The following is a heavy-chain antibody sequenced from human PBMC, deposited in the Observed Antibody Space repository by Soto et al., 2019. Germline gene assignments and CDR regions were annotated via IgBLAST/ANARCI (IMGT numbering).Heavy chain of an antibody. CDR3: ARGQLDRLLPGSMDV. CDR2: INAGNGNT. Sequence: ASVKVSCKASGYTFTSYAMHWVRQAPGQRLEWMGWINAGNGNTKYSQKFQGRVTITRDTSASTAYMELSSLRSEDTAVYYCARGQLDRLLPGSMDVWGRGTTVTVSS. J-gene: IGHJ6*03. D-gene: IGHD2-2*01. V-gene: IGHV1-3*01. CDR1: GYTFTSYA.